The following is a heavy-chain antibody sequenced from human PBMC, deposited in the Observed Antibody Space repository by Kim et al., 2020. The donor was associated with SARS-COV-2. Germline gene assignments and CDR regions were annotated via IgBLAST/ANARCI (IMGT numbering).Heavy chain of an antibody. Sequence: ADAVKGRYTISRHNAKNSLYLQMNSLRDEYTALYYCARDKTGYTSSSSDYWGQGTLVTVSS. CDR3: ARDKTGYTSSSSDY. J-gene: IGHJ4*02. V-gene: IGHV3-48*02. D-gene: IGHD6-6*01.